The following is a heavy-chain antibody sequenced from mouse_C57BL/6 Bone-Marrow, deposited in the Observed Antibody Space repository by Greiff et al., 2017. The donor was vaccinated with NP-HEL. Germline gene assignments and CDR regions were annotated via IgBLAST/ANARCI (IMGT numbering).Heavy chain of an antibody. CDR3: ARKVYGKGYYYAMDY. J-gene: IGHJ4*01. V-gene: IGHV5-17*01. Sequence: EVKVVESGGGLVKPGGSLKLSCAASGFTFSDYGMHWVRQAPEKGLEWVAYISSGSSTIYYADTVKGRFTISRDNAKNTLFLQMTSLRSEDTAMYYCARKVYGKGYYYAMDYWGQGTSVTVSS. CDR2: ISSGSSTI. D-gene: IGHD2-1*01. CDR1: GFTFSDYG.